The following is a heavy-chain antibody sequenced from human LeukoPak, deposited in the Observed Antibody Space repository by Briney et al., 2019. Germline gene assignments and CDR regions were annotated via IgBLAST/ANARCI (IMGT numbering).Heavy chain of an antibody. Sequence: GESLRLSCAASGFTFTTYWMSWVRQAPGKGLEWVANIKQDGTERYYVDSVKGRFTISRDNAKNSLYLQMSSLRVEDTAVYYCAKVANYYYGSESYYCFEHWGQGTPVTASS. CDR2: IKQDGTER. CDR1: GFTFTTYW. D-gene: IGHD3-10*01. V-gene: IGHV3-7*01. J-gene: IGHJ4*02. CDR3: AKVANYYYGSESYYCFEH.